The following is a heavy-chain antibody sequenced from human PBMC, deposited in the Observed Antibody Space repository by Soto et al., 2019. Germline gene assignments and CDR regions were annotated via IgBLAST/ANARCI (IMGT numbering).Heavy chain of an antibody. V-gene: IGHV4-39*01. CDR2: IYYSGST. CDR3: ARSGEKSWAKHPWIATDYYYYDGMDV. Sequence: PSETLSLTCTFSGCSISSSSYYWGWIRQPPGKGLEWIGSIYYSGSTYYNPSLKSRVTISVDTSKNQFSLKLSSVTAADTAVYYCARSGEKSWAKHPWIATDYYYYDGMDVWGQGTTVTVSS. J-gene: IGHJ6*02. CDR1: GCSISSSSYY. D-gene: IGHD2-21*01.